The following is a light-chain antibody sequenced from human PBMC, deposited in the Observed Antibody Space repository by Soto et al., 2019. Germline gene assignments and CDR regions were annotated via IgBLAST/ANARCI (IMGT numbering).Light chain of an antibody. J-gene: IGKJ1*01. Sequence: DIQMTPSPSTLSASVGDRVTITCRASQSISTWLAWYQQKPGKAPKLLIYKASSLEGGVPSRFSGSGSGTEFTLTSSSLQPDDFATYYCQQYLNRWTFGQGTKVEIK. CDR2: KAS. CDR1: QSISTW. V-gene: IGKV1-5*03. CDR3: QQYLNRWT.